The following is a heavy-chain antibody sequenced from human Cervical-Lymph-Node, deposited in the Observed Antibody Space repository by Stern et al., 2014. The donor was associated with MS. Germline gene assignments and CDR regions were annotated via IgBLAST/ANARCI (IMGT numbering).Heavy chain of an antibody. D-gene: IGHD2-2*02. CDR2: INPNTGGT. CDR3: ARQVKGCTSTSCYMMLAY. J-gene: IGHJ4*02. V-gene: IGHV1-2*06. Sequence: VQLVESGAEVKKPGASVKVSCKASGYTFTGYYMHWVRQAPGQGLEWMGRINPNTGGTIYAQKFQGRVTMTTDTSISTAYMELSRLRSDDTAVYYCARQVKGCTSTSCYMMLAYWGQGTLVTVSS. CDR1: GYTFTGYY.